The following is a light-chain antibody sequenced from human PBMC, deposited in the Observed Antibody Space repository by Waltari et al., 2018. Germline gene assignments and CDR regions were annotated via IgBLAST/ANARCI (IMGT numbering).Light chain of an antibody. J-gene: IGKJ4*01. Sequence: IVMTQSPATLSVSPGETVNLSCRAGQSVSPKLAWYQQKPGQAPRLLIYGTFVRATGIPGRFSGSESGTEFTLTISSLQSEDFALYYCQQYHDSPRTFGGGTKVEI. CDR1: QSVSPK. CDR2: GTF. V-gene: IGKV3-15*01. CDR3: QQYHDSPRT.